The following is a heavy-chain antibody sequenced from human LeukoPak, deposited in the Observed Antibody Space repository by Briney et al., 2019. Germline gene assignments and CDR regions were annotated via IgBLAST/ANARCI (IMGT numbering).Heavy chain of an antibody. CDR3: AREWDIVVVPAAPKNWFDP. V-gene: IGHV3-23*01. J-gene: IGHJ5*02. D-gene: IGHD2-2*01. Sequence: GGSLRLSCAASGFTFSSYAMSWVRQAPGKGLEWVSAISGSGGSTYYADSVKGRFTISRDNAKNSLYLQMNSLRAEDTAVYYCAREWDIVVVPAAPKNWFDPWGQGTLVTVSS. CDR2: ISGSGGST. CDR1: GFTFSSYA.